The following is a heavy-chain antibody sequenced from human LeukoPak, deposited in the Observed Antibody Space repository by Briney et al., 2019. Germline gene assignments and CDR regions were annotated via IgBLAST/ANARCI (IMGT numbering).Heavy chain of an antibody. J-gene: IGHJ4*02. D-gene: IGHD2-21*02. Sequence: GGSLRLSCAASGFTFSSYSMNWVRQAPGKGLEWVSAISGSGGSTYYADSVKGRFTISRDNSKNTLYLQMNSLRAEDTAVYYCAKDRNIVVVTAIFDYWGQGTLVTVSS. CDR2: ISGSGGST. CDR3: AKDRNIVVVTAIFDY. V-gene: IGHV3-23*01. CDR1: GFTFSSYS.